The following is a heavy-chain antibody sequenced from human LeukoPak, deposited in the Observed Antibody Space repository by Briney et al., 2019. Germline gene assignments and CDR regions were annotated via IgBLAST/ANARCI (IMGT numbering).Heavy chain of an antibody. CDR3: ARGRDIVVLIDY. CDR1: GFTFSSYA. V-gene: IGHV3-23*01. D-gene: IGHD2-15*01. J-gene: IGHJ4*02. CDR2: ISGSGGST. Sequence: GGSLRLSCAASGFTFSSYAMSWVRQAPGKGLEWVSAISGSGGSTYYADSVKGRFTISRDNSKNTLYLQMNSLRAEDTAVYYCARGRDIVVLIDYWGQGTLVTVSS.